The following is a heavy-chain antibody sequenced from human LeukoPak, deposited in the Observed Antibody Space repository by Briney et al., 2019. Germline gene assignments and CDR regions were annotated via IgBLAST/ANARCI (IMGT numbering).Heavy chain of an antibody. D-gene: IGHD6-19*01. CDR1: DGSISSSLCY. Sequence: SETLSLTCTVSDGSISSSLCYWGWIRQPPGKGLEWIGIIYYSGSTYYNPSLKSRVTISVETSKNQVSLRLSSVTAADTAVYYCARQGAGGRAFDIWGQGTMVTVSS. CDR2: IYYSGST. CDR3: ARQGAGGRAFDI. V-gene: IGHV4-39*01. J-gene: IGHJ3*02.